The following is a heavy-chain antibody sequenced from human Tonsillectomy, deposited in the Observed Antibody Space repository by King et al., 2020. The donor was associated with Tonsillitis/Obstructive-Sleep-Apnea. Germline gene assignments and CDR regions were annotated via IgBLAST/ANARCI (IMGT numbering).Heavy chain of an antibody. Sequence: VQLVESGGGVVQPGRSPRLSCAASGFTISSYAMHWVRQAPGKGLEWVAVISYDESNKYYADSVKGRFTISRDNSKNTLYLQMNNLRSDDTAVYYCARPPVYWRGWSGYMNYYYYMDVWGTGTTGTV. CDR1: GFTISSYA. J-gene: IGHJ6*03. CDR3: ARPPVYWRGWSGYMNYYYYMDV. V-gene: IGHV3-30*04. CDR2: ISYDESNK. D-gene: IGHD2-15*01.